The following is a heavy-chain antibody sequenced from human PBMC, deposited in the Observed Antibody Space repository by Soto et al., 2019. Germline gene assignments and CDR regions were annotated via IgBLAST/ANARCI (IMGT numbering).Heavy chain of an antibody. Sequence: QVQLVQSGAEVKKPGSSVKVSCKASGGTFSNFALISWVRQAPGQGLEWMGGIIPIDATVNYAQKFQGRNTLXAXEXXTTAYMDLGSLSSEDTAVYYCARELLGFGYTYGDVWGQGTTVTVSS. CDR3: ARELLGFGYTYGDV. D-gene: IGHD3-10*01. CDR1: GGTFSNFA. CDR2: IIPIDATV. J-gene: IGHJ6*01. V-gene: IGHV1-69*12.